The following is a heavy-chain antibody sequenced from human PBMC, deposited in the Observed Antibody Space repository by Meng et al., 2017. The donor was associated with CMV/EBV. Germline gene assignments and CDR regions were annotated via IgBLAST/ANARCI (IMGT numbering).Heavy chain of an antibody. CDR1: GFTFSSYE. CDR3: ARGPSSYSSSWYRWFDP. V-gene: IGHV3-21*01. D-gene: IGHD6-13*01. J-gene: IGHJ5*02. CDR2: ISSSSSYI. Sequence: GESLKISCAASGFTFSSYEMNWVRQAPGKGLEWVSSISSSSSYIYYADSVKGRFTISRDNAKNSLYLQMNSLRAEDTAVYYCARGPSSYSSSWYRWFDPWGQGTLVTVSS.